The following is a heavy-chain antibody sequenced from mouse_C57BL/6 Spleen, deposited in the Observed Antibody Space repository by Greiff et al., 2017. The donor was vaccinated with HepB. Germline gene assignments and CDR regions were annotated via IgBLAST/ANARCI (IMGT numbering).Heavy chain of an antibody. CDR1: GYTFTSYT. D-gene: IGHD1-1*01. J-gene: IGHJ2*01. Sequence: QVQLQQSGAELARPGASVKMSCKASGYTFTSYTMHWVKQRPGQGLEWIGYINPSSGYTKYNQKFKDKATLTADKSSSTAYMQLSSLTSEDSAVYYCASGLYYGSKSFDYWGQGTTLTVSS. V-gene: IGHV1-4*01. CDR3: ASGLYYGSKSFDY. CDR2: INPSSGYT.